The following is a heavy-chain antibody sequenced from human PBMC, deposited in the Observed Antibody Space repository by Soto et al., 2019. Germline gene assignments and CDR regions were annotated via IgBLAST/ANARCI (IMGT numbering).Heavy chain of an antibody. D-gene: IGHD3-22*01. Sequence: GASVKVSCKASGGTFSRYAISWVRQAPGQGLEWMGGIIPIFGTANYAQKFQGRVTITADESTSTAYMELSSLRSEDTAVYYCARDEVPYYYDSSGYYYPPYYYGMDVWGQGTTVTVSS. V-gene: IGHV1-69*13. J-gene: IGHJ6*02. CDR3: ARDEVPYYYDSSGYYYPPYYYGMDV. CDR2: IIPIFGTA. CDR1: GGTFSRYA.